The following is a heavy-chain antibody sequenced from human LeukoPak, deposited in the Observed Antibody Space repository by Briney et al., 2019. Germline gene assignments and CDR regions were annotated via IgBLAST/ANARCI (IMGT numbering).Heavy chain of an antibody. V-gene: IGHV3-30*19. J-gene: IGHJ4*02. CDR3: ARERSYYDFWSGYLYYFDY. Sequence: PGGSLRLSCAASGFTFSSYGMHWVRQAPGKGLEWVAVISYDGSNKYYADSVKGRFTISRDNSKNTLYLQMNSLRAEDTAVYYCARERSYYDFWSGYLYYFDYWGQGTLVTVSS. D-gene: IGHD3-3*01. CDR2: ISYDGSNK. CDR1: GFTFSSYG.